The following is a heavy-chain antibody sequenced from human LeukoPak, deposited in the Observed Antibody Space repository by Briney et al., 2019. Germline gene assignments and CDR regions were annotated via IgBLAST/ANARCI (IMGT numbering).Heavy chain of an antibody. CDR3: ARVMRLCMGGSCPGYYYYYGMDV. J-gene: IGHJ6*02. CDR2: IYPGDSDT. CDR1: GYSFTSYW. V-gene: IGHV5-51*01. Sequence: GESLKISCKGSGYSFTSYWIGWVRQMPGKGLEWMGIIYPGDSDTRYSPSFQGQVTISADKSISTAYLQWSSLKASDTAMYYCARVMRLCMGGSCPGYYYYYGMDVWGQGTTVTVSS. D-gene: IGHD2-15*01.